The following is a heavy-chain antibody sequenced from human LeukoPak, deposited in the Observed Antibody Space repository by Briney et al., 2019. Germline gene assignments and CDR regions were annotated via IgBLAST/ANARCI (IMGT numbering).Heavy chain of an antibody. CDR3: ARSRDNYFDY. V-gene: IGHV3-48*03. D-gene: IGHD5-24*01. CDR1: GFTFSFYE. Sequence: QTGGSLRLSCAASGFTFSFYEMNWVRQAPGKGLEWLSYISSSRRTIHDADSVRGRFTISRDNAKNSLYLQMNSLRAEDTAVYYCARSRDNYFDYWGQGTLVTVSS. CDR2: ISSSRRTI. J-gene: IGHJ4*02.